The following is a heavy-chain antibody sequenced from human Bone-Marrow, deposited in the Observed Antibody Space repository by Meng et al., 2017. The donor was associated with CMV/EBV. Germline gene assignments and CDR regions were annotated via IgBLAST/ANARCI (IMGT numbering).Heavy chain of an antibody. CDR2: IYYSGST. Sequence: SETLSLTCTVSGGSISSYYWSWIRQPPGKGLEWIGYIYYSGSTNYNPSLKSRVTISVDTSKNQFSLKLSSVTAADTAVYYCARVFVRPRRGYYFAYWGQGTLVTVSS. V-gene: IGHV4-59*01. CDR3: ARVFVRPRRGYYFAY. J-gene: IGHJ4*02. CDR1: GGSISSYY.